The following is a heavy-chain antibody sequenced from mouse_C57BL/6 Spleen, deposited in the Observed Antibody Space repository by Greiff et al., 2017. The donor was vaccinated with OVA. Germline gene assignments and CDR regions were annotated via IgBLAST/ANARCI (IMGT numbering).Heavy chain of an antibody. D-gene: IGHD1-1*01. CDR3: ARRYYGSSPYYFDY. J-gene: IGHJ2*01. CDR1: GYTFTSYW. V-gene: IGHV1-64*01. Sequence: QVQLKQPGAELVKPGASVKLSCKASGYTFTSYWMHWVKQRPGQGLEWIGMIHPNSGSTNYNEKFKSKATLTVDKSSSTAYMQLSSLTSEDSAVYYCARRYYGSSPYYFDYWGQGTTLTVSS. CDR2: IHPNSGST.